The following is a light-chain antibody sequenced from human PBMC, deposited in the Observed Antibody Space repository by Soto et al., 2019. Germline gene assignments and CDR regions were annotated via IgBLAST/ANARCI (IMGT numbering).Light chain of an antibody. CDR2: GAS. CDR1: QSVSAY. V-gene: IGKV3-11*01. CDR3: QVRSYWHT. J-gene: IGKJ4*01. Sequence: EIVLTQSPATLSLSPGERATLSCRASQSVSAYLGWYQHKPGQAPRLLIYGASNRATDIPDRFSGSGSGTYLALTNSSREPEDFEVYYCQVRSYWHTFGGGTKVDI.